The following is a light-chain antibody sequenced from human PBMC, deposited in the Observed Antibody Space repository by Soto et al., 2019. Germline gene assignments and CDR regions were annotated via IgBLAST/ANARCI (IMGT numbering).Light chain of an antibody. Sequence: DIQMTQSPSSLSASVGDRVNITCRASQSISSYLNWYQQKPGKAPKLLVYAASRLQSGVPSRFSGTGSGTDFTLTISSLQPEDFATYYCQQSYSTTWTFGQGTKVEIK. J-gene: IGKJ1*01. CDR1: QSISSY. CDR2: AAS. CDR3: QQSYSTTWT. V-gene: IGKV1-39*01.